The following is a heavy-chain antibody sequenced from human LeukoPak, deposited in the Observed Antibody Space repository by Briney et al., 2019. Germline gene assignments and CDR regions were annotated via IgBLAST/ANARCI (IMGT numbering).Heavy chain of an antibody. CDR1: GGSISSSSYY. D-gene: IGHD3-22*01. V-gene: IGHV4-39*07. CDR3: ARDGDYYDSSGYYYLFDY. CDR2: IYYSGST. Sequence: SETLSLTCTVSGGSISSSSYYWGWIRQPPGKGLEWIGSIYYSGSTYYNPSLKSRVTISVDTSKNQFSLKLSSVTAADTAVYYCARDGDYYDSSGYYYLFDYWGQETLVTVSS. J-gene: IGHJ4*02.